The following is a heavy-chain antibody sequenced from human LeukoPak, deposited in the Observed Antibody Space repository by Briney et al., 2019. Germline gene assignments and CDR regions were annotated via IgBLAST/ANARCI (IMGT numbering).Heavy chain of an antibody. CDR1: GGSISSGDYY. V-gene: IGHV4-30-4*01. CDR3: ARRFIAAPGTSYYYGLDV. Sequence: SETLSLTCTVSGGSISSGDYYWGWIRQPPGKGLEWIGSIIYSGSTFYNPSLKSRVTISVDTSKNQFSLKLSPVTAADTAVYYCARRFIAAPGTSYYYGLDVWGQGTTVTVSS. D-gene: IGHD6-13*01. CDR2: IIYSGST. J-gene: IGHJ6*02.